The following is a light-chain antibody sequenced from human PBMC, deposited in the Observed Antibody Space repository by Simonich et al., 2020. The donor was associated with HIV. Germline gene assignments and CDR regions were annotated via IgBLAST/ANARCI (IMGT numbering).Light chain of an antibody. V-gene: IGKV4-1*01. CDR2: WAS. J-gene: IGKJ2*01. CDR3: QQYYSTPSYT. CDR1: QSVLYSSNNKNY. Sequence: DIVMTQSPDSLAVSLGERATINCKSSQSVLYSSNNKNYLSWYQQKPGQGPKLLIYWASTRESGVPDRFSGSGSGTDFTLTISSLQAEDVAVYYCQQYYSTPSYTFGQGTKLEIK.